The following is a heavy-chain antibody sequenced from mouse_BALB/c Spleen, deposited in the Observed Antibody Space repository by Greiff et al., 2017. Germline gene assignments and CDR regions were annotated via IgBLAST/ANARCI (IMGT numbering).Heavy chain of an antibody. CDR3: ARSSTMITTGVFDY. CDR2: ISSGGSYT. Sequence: DVMLVESGGGLVKPGGSLKLSCAASGFTFSSYAMSWVRQSPEKRLEWVAEISSGGSYTYYPDTVTGRFTISRDNAKNTLYLEMSSLRSEDTAMYYCARSSTMITTGVFDYWGQGTTLTVSS. J-gene: IGHJ2*01. CDR1: GFTFSSYA. D-gene: IGHD2-4*01. V-gene: IGHV5-9-4*01.